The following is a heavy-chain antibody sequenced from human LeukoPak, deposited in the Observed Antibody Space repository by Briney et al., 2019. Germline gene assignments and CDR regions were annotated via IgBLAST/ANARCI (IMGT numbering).Heavy chain of an antibody. V-gene: IGHV4-39*02. CDR3: ERMVRGVILGPNYYPYHMDV. Sequence: SETLSLTCAVAGGSISSHLYFWAWLRQPPGKGLESIGSIYYGGSTYYHSSLKSRITISVDTSKDAFYLKLSSVAAADTAMYSCERMVRGVILGPNYYPYHMDVWGTETTVIVSS. CDR1: GGSISSHLYF. D-gene: IGHD3-10*01. CDR2: IYYGGST. J-gene: IGHJ6*03.